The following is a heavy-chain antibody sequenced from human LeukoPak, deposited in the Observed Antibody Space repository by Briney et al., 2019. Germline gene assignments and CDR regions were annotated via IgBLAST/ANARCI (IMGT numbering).Heavy chain of an antibody. CDR3: ARQNYYGSGSDDAFDI. D-gene: IGHD3-10*01. Sequence: GESLKISCKGSGYSFTSYWIGWVRQMPGEGLEWMGIIYPGDSDTRYSPSFQGQVTISADKSISTAYLQWSSLKASDTAMYYCARQNYYGSGSDDAFDIWGQGTMVTVSS. CDR2: IYPGDSDT. V-gene: IGHV5-51*01. CDR1: GYSFTSYW. J-gene: IGHJ3*02.